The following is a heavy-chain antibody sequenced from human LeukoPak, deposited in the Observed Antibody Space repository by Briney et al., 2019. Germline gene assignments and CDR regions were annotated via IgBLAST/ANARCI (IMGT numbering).Heavy chain of an antibody. V-gene: IGHV4-59*01. CDR1: GGSISSYY. CDR3: ARGVVVTTEEAFDI. J-gene: IGHJ3*02. D-gene: IGHD2-21*02. Sequence: SETLSLTCTVSGGSISSYYWSWIRQPPGKGLEWIGYIYYSGSTNYNPSLKSRVTISVDTSKNQFSLKLSSVTAADTAVYYCARGVVVTTEEAFDIWGQGTMVTVSS. CDR2: IYYSGST.